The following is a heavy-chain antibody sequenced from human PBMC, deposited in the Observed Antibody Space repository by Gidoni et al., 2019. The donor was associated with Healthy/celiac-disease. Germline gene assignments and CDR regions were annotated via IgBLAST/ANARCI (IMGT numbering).Heavy chain of an antibody. D-gene: IGHD4-17*01. CDR1: GGSIRSSSYY. CDR2: IYYSGLT. Sequence: QLQLQESGPGLVKPSATLSLTCTVSGGSIRSSSYYWGWIRQPPGKGLEWIGSIYYSGLTYYHPSLKSRVTISVDTSKNQFALKLSSVTAADTAVYYCASPCNDYGGKKGYWGQGTLVTVSS. J-gene: IGHJ4*02. CDR3: ASPCNDYGGKKGY. V-gene: IGHV4-39*01.